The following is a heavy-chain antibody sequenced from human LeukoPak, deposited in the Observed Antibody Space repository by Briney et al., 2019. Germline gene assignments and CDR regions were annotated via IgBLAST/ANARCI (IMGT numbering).Heavy chain of an antibody. J-gene: IGHJ4*02. CDR2: IKQDGSEK. CDR1: GFTFSNAW. CDR3: ATGYPYYDFWSGYFRSTSY. Sequence: GGSLRLSCAASGFTFSNAWMSWVRQAPGKGLEWGANIKQDGSEKYYVDSVKGRFTISRDNAKNSLYLQMNSLRAEDTAVYYCATGYPYYDFWSGYFRSTSYWGQGTRVTVSS. V-gene: IGHV3-7*01. D-gene: IGHD3-3*01.